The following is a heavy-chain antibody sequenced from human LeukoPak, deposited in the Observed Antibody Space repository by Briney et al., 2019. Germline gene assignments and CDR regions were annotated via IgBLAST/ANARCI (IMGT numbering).Heavy chain of an antibody. J-gene: IGHJ5*02. CDR1: GGSISSSSYY. CDR3: ARVWFGELLFWFDP. Sequence: SETLSLTCTVSGGSISSSSYYWGCIRQPPGKGLEWIGSIYYSGSTYYNPSLKSRVTISVDTSKNQFSLKLSSVTAADTAVYYCARVWFGELLFWFDPWGQGTLVTVSS. CDR2: IYYSGST. D-gene: IGHD3-10*01. V-gene: IGHV4-39*07.